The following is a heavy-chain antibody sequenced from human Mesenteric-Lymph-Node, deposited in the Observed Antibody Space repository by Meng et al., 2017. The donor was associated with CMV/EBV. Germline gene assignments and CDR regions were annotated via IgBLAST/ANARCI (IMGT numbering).Heavy chain of an antibody. J-gene: IGHJ4*02. CDR2: IFYTGST. D-gene: IGHD3-10*01. CDR3: ANDYGSGSYRFDY. CDR1: GGSVSNGEHS. V-gene: IGHV4-30-2*01. Sequence: AGGSVSNGEHSWSWVRQPPGRGLELLGYIFYTGSTYYNPSLKGRVTMSMDRSKNQFSLKLTSVTAADTAVYYCANDYGSGSYRFDYWGQGTLVTVSS.